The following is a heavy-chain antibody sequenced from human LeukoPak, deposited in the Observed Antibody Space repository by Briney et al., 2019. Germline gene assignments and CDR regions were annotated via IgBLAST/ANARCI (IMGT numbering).Heavy chain of an antibody. CDR2: ISWNNDSI. J-gene: IGHJ6*04. CDR1: GFTFDDYA. D-gene: IGHD3-10*02. V-gene: IGHV3-9*01. CDR3: AELGITMIGGV. Sequence: GGSLRLSCAASGFTFDDYAMHWVRQAPGKGLEWVAGISWNNDSIGYADSAKGRFTISRDNAKNSLYLQMNSLRAEDTAVYYCAELGITMIGGVWGKGTTVTISS.